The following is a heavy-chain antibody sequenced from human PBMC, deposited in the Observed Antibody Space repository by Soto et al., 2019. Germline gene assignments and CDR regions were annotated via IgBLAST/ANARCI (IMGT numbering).Heavy chain of an antibody. V-gene: IGHV3-21*01. J-gene: IGHJ4*02. CDR2: ISSSSSYV. CDR1: GFTFSSYS. D-gene: IGHD6-13*01. CDR3: ARDDIAALDY. Sequence: GGSLRLSCAASGFTFSSYSMNWVRQAPGKGLEWVSSISSSSSYVYYADSVKGRFTISRDNAKNSLYLQMNSLRAEDTAVYYCARDDIAALDYWGQGTLVTVSS.